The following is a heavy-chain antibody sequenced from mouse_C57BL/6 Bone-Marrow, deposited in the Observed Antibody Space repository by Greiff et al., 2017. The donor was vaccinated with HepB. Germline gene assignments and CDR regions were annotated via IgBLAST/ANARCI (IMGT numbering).Heavy chain of an antibody. Sequence: DVKLQESGPGLAKPSQTLSLTCSVTGYSITSDYWNWIRKFPGNKLEYMGYISYSGSTYYNPSLKSRISITRDTSKNQYYLQLNSVTTEDTATYYCARRGTYYGSSLYYFDYWGQGTTLTVSS. D-gene: IGHD1-1*01. CDR3: ARRGTYYGSSLYYFDY. CDR1: GYSITSDY. CDR2: ISYSGST. J-gene: IGHJ2*01. V-gene: IGHV3-8*01.